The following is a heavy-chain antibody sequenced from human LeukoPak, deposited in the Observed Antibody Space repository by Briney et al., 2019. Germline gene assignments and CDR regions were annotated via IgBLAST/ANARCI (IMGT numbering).Heavy chain of an antibody. CDR1: GGSISSYY. J-gene: IGHJ4*02. CDR2: IYYSGST. CDR3: ARALGYCSGGSCYQPDY. D-gene: IGHD2-15*01. V-gene: IGHV4-59*08. Sequence: SETLSLTCTVSGGSISSYYWSWIRQPPGKGLEWIGYIYYSGSTNYNPSLGSRVTISIDTSKNQFSLKLSSVTAADTAVYYCARALGYCSGGSCYQPDYWGQGTLVTVSS.